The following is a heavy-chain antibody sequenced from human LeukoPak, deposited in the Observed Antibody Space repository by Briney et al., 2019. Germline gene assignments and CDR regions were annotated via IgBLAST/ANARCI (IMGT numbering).Heavy chain of an antibody. CDR2: IYYSGST. CDR1: GGSISSTNYY. D-gene: IGHD3-10*01. CDR3: AREIPITMGGSPLVDY. V-gene: IGHV4-39*07. Sequence: SETLSLTCSVSGGSISSTNYYWGWVRQPPGKGLEWIANIYYSGSTYYNPSLKSRVTISVDTSKNQFSLKLSSVTAADTVVYYCAREIPITMGGSPLVDYWGQGTLVTVSS. J-gene: IGHJ4*02.